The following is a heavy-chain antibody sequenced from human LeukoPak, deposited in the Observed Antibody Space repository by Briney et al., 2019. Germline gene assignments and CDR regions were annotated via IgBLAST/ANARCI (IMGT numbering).Heavy chain of an antibody. D-gene: IGHD3-16*01. CDR2: IKQDGSEK. Sequence: GGSLRLSCAASGFTFRNYWMSWVRQAPGKELEWVANIKQDGSEKYYVDSVKGRFTISRDNAKNSLYLQLNGLRAEDTAVYYCAREDYGIWGQGTMVTVSS. V-gene: IGHV3-7*01. J-gene: IGHJ3*02. CDR3: AREDYGI. CDR1: GFTFRNYW.